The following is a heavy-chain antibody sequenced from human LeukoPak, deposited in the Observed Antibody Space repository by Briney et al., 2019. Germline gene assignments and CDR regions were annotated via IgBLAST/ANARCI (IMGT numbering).Heavy chain of an antibody. J-gene: IGHJ4*02. V-gene: IGHV3-33*01. D-gene: IGHD2-2*01. CDR2: IWYDGSNK. CDR3: TRYALDDYFDY. CDR1: GFTFSSYG. Sequence: PAGSLRLSCAASGFTFSSYGMHWVRQAPGKGLEWVAVIWYDGSNKSHASSGMGRFTISRDNSKNTLYLQMNSLRAEDTAVYYCTRYALDDYFDYWGQGTLVTVSS.